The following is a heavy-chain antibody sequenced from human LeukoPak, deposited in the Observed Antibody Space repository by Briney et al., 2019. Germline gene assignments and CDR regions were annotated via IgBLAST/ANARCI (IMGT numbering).Heavy chain of an antibody. CDR2: ISGSGGST. V-gene: IGHV3-23*01. CDR3: AKGTSKGMDV. Sequence: GGSLRLSCAASGFTVSSNYMSWVRQAPGKGLEWVSAISGSGGSTYYADSVKGRFTISRDNSKNTLYLQMNSLRAEDTAVYYCAKGTSKGMDVWGQGTTVTVSS. CDR1: GFTVSSNY. J-gene: IGHJ6*02. D-gene: IGHD1-1*01.